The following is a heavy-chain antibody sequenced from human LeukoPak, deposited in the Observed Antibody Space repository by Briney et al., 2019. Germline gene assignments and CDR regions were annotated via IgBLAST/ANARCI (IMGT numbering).Heavy chain of an antibody. D-gene: IGHD3-22*01. CDR3: ARDNYYDSSAYTEF. CDR1: GGSINNYY. J-gene: IGHJ4*02. Sequence: PSETLSLTCSVSGGSINNYYWNWIRQPPGKGLEWIGYIYYSGITNYNPSLKSRVSISVDTSRNQFSLSLNSVTAADTAVYYCARDNYYDSSAYTEFWGQGARVIVSS. CDR2: IYYSGIT. V-gene: IGHV4-59*12.